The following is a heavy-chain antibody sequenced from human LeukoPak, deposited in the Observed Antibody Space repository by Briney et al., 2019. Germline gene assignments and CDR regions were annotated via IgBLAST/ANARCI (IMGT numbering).Heavy chain of an antibody. CDR3: ARERSSGWSPFDY. J-gene: IGHJ4*02. Sequence: GASXKVSCKASGGTFSSYAISWVRQAPGQGLEWMGGIIPIFGTANYAQKFQGRVTITADESTSTAYMELSSLRSEDTAVYYCARERSSGWSPFDYWGQGTLVTVSS. D-gene: IGHD6-19*01. CDR2: IIPIFGTA. V-gene: IGHV1-69*13. CDR1: GGTFSSYA.